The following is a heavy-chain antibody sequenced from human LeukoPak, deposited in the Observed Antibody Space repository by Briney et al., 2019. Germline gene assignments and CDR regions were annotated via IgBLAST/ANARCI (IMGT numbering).Heavy chain of an antibody. V-gene: IGHV4-34*01. Sequence: SETLSLTCAVYGGSFSGYYWSWIRQPPGKGLEWIGEINHSGSTNYNPSLKSRVTIPVDTSKNQFSLKLSSVTAADTAVYYCARGAPFQYYYDSSGYYYDWGQGTLVTVSS. CDR3: ARGAPFQYYYDSSGYYYD. D-gene: IGHD3-22*01. CDR1: GGSFSGYY. CDR2: INHSGST. J-gene: IGHJ4*02.